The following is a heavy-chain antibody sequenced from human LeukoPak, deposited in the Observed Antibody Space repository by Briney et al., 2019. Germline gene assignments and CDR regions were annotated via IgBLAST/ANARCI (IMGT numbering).Heavy chain of an antibody. CDR2: MNPNSGNT. J-gene: IGHJ6*03. CDR3: ARSASGYDYYYYYYMDV. D-gene: IGHD5-12*01. V-gene: IGHV1-8*01. CDR1: GYTFTSYD. Sequence: GASVKVSCKASGYTFTSYDINWVRQATGQGLEWMGWMNPNSGNTGYAQKLQGRVTMTTDTSTSTAYMELRSLRSDDTAVYYCARSASGYDYYYYYYMDVWGKGTTVTVSS.